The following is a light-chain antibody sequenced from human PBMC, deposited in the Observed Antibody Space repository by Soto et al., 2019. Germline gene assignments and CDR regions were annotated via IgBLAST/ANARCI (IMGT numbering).Light chain of an antibody. CDR3: QEYLSTVLI. Sequence: DIVMTQSPDSLAVSLVESATVNFTSIESVLSSSNNQNHLAWYQQKPGHPPKLLIYWASTRESGVPDRFSGSGSGTDFTLTISSLQAEDVAIYYCQEYLSTVLIFGGGTKVDI. CDR2: WAS. J-gene: IGKJ4*01. CDR1: ESVLSSSNNQNH. V-gene: IGKV4-1*01.